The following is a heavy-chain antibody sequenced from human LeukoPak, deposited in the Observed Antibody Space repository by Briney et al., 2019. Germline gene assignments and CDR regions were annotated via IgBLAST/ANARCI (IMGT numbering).Heavy chain of an antibody. V-gene: IGHV4-39*02. CDR2: IHYSGNT. D-gene: IGHD4-23*01. CDR3: ARDGDYGGNSGWFDP. Sequence: PSETLSLTCTVSGGXISSGPNYWGWIRQPPGKGLEWIGSIHYSGNTHHNLSLKSRVTISVDTSKNQFSLKLSSVTAADTAVYYCARDGDYGGNSGWFDPWGQGTLVTVSS. J-gene: IGHJ5*02. CDR1: GGXISSGPNY.